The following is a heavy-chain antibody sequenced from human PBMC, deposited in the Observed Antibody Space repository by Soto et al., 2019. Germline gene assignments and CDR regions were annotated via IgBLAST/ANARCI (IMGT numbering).Heavy chain of an antibody. CDR2: IWSDGSNK. CDR3: ARDGSNKPGFYYGMDV. V-gene: IGHV3-33*01. D-gene: IGHD6-13*01. J-gene: IGHJ6*02. Sequence: SRRLSCTASGFTFSSNGVHWVRQAPGKGLEWVAVIWSDGSNKYYADSVKGRFTIFRDNSKSTLYLQMNGLRAEDTAVYYCARDGSNKPGFYYGMDVWGQGTTVTVSS. CDR1: GFTFSSNG.